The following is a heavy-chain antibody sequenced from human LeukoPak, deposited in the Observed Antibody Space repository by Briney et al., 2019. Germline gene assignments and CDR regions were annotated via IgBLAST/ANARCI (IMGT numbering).Heavy chain of an antibody. CDR2: ISSSGSTI. CDR3: ARDRSVAEVGYYYYGMDV. D-gene: IGHD6-19*01. V-gene: IGHV3-48*03. Sequence: GGSLRLSCAASGFTFSNYAMSWVRQAPGKGLEWVSYISSSGSTIYYADSVKGRFTISRDNAKNSLYLQMNSLRAEDTAVYYCARDRSVAEVGYYYYGMDVWGQGTTVTVSS. CDR1: GFTFSNYA. J-gene: IGHJ6*02.